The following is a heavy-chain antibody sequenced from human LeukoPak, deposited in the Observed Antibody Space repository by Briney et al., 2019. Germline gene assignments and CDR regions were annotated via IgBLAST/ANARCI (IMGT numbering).Heavy chain of an antibody. CDR3: ARENTGSYREFDY. CDR1: GGSISSHY. CDR2: IYSGGST. D-gene: IGHD1-26*01. V-gene: IGHV4-4*07. Sequence: SETLSLTCTVSGGSISSHYWSWIRQPAGKGLEWIGRIYSGGSTNYNPSLKSRVTMSVDSSNNQFSLKLSSVTAADTAVFYCARENTGSYREFDYWGQGTLVTVSS. J-gene: IGHJ4*02.